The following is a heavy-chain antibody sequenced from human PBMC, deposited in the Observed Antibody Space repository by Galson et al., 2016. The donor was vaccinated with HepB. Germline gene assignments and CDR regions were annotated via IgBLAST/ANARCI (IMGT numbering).Heavy chain of an antibody. V-gene: IGHV3-30-3*01. J-gene: IGHJ4*02. CDR3: TRDGWYYSGSGFDPFDY. CDR1: GFIFSTYA. Sequence: SLRLSCAASGFIFSTYAMHWVRQAPGKGLEWVAIISNDGSNYYSADPVKGRFTISRDNSKNPLYLQMNSLRLEDTAVYYCTRDGWYYSGSGFDPFDYWGQGTLVTVSS. CDR2: ISNDGSNY. D-gene: IGHD3-10*01.